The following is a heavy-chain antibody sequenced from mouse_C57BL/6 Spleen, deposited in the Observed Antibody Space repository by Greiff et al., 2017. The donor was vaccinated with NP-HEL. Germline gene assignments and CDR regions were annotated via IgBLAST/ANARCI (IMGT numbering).Heavy chain of an antibody. CDR1: GFTFSDYY. Sequence: EVKLMESEGGLVQPGSSMKLSCTASGFTFSDYYMAWVRQVPEKGLEWVANINYDGSSTYYLDSLKSRFIISRDNAKNILYLQMSSLKSEDTATYYCAREGGNYPYYYAMDYWGQGTSVTVSS. D-gene: IGHD2-1*01. CDR3: AREGGNYPYYYAMDY. CDR2: INYDGSST. V-gene: IGHV5-16*01. J-gene: IGHJ4*01.